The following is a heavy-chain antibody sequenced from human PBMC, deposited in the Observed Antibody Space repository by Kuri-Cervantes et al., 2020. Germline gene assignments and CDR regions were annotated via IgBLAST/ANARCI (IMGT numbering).Heavy chain of an antibody. V-gene: IGHV3-30*03. CDR2: ISYDGGNK. J-gene: IGHJ4*02. CDR1: GFTFNTYG. Sequence: GESLKISCAASGFTFNTYGMHWVRQVPGKGLEWVAVISYDGGNKNYADSVKGRFTISRDNSKNTPYLQMNSLRAEDTAVYYCAREGSYYYDSSPVYWGQGTLVTVSS. CDR3: AREGSYYYDSSPVY. D-gene: IGHD3-22*01.